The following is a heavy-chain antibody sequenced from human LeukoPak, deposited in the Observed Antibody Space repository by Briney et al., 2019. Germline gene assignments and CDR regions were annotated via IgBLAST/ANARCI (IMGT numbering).Heavy chain of an antibody. J-gene: IGHJ4*02. D-gene: IGHD2-2*01. CDR2: ISYDGSNK. CDR1: GFTFSSYA. Sequence: GRSLRLPCAASGFTFSSYAMHWVRQAPGKGLEGVAVISYDGSNKYYADSVKGRFTISRDNSKNTLYLQMNSLRAEDTAVYYCAREVVVVVVPAATIPGYYFDYWGQGTLVTVSS. CDR3: AREVVVVVVPAATIPGYYFDY. V-gene: IGHV3-30*01.